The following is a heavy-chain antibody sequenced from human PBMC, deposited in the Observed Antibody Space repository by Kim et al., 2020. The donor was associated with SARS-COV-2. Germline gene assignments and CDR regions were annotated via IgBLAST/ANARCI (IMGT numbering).Heavy chain of an antibody. D-gene: IGHD6-13*01. J-gene: IGHJ2*01. Sequence: QKFQRRVTITADEATSTAYMELSSLRSEDTAVYYCARERGAAAGTWYFDLWGRGTLVTVSS. CDR3: ARERGAAAGTWYFDL. V-gene: IGHV1-69*01.